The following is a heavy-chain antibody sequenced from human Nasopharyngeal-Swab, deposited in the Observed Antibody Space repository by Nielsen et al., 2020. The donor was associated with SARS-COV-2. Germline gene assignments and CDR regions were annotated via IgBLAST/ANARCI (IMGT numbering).Heavy chain of an antibody. CDR2: IDPSDSYT. D-gene: IGHD7-27*01. J-gene: IGHJ5*02. Sequence: GESLKISCKGSGYSFTSYWISWVRQMPGKGPEWTGRIDPSDSYTNYSPSFQGHVTISADKSISTACLQWSSLKASDTAMYYCARHIAPGDWFDPWGQGTLVTVSS. CDR1: GYSFTSYW. V-gene: IGHV5-10-1*01. CDR3: ARHIAPGDWFDP.